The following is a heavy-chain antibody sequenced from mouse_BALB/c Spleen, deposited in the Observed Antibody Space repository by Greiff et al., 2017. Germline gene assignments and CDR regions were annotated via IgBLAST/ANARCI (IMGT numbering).Heavy chain of an antibody. V-gene: IGHV1-26*01. D-gene: IGHD1-2*01. CDR1: GYTFTEYT. J-gene: IGHJ2*01. CDR3: ASDLLRLPYYFDY. CDR2: INPNNGGT. Sequence: EVQLQQSGPELVKPGASVKISCKTSGYTFTEYTMHWVKQSHGKSLEWIGGINPNNGGTSYNQKFKGKATLTADKSSSTAYMQLSSLTSEDSAVYFCASDLLRLPYYFDYWGQGTTLTVSS.